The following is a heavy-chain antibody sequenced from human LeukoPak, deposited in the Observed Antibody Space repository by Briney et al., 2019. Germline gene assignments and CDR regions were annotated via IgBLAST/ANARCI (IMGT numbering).Heavy chain of an antibody. Sequence: PSETLSLTCTVSGGSISSYYWSWIRQPPGKGLEWIGYIYYSGSTNYNPSLKSRVTISVDTSKNQFSLKLSSVTAADTAVYYCARRLTFTFGGVKIRYYYYYMDVWGKGTTVTISS. CDR3: ARRLTFTFGGVKIRYYYYYMDV. D-gene: IGHD3-16*01. CDR2: IYYSGST. CDR1: GGSISSYY. V-gene: IGHV4-59*12. J-gene: IGHJ6*03.